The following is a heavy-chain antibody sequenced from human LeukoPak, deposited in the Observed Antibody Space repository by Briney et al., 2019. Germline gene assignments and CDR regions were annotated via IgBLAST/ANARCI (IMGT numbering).Heavy chain of an antibody. D-gene: IGHD2-8*01. J-gene: IGHJ6*03. CDR3: ARDRPLMVYAQGSPSYYYYMDV. CDR2: IYTSGST. V-gene: IGHV4-61*02. CDR1: GGSISSGSYY. Sequence: SQTLSLTCTVSGGSISSGSYYWTWIRRPAGKGLEWIGRIYTSGSTNYNPSLKNRVTISVDTSKNQFSLKLSSVTAADTAVYYCARDRPLMVYAQGSPSYYYYMDVWGKGTTVTVSS.